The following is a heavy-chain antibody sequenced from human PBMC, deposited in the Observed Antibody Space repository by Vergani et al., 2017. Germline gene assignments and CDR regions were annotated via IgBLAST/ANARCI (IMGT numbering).Heavy chain of an antibody. CDR2: ISGSGSTI. CDR3: ARMAYNYDAFDI. D-gene: IGHD1-1*01. J-gene: IGHJ3*02. Sequence: QVQLVESGGGLVKPGGSLRLSCAASGFTFSDYYMTWIRQAPGKGLEWLSYISGSGSTIYYADSVKGRFTISRDNAKNSLYLHMNSLRAEDTAVYYCARMAYNYDAFDIWGQGTMVTVSS. CDR1: GFTFSDYY. V-gene: IGHV3-11*01.